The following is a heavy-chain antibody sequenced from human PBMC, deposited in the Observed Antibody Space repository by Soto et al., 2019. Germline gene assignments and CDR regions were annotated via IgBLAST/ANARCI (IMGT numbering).Heavy chain of an antibody. CDR2: IIPIFGTA. D-gene: IGHD3-22*01. V-gene: IGHV1-69*01. J-gene: IGHJ6*02. Sequence: QVQLVQSGAEVKKPGSSVKVSCKASGDTFSSYAISWVRQAPGQGLEWMGGIIPIFGTANYAQKFQDRVTSTADESTSTAYMELSSLRSEDTAVYYCARDGSGYRSRASPMDVWGQGTTVTVSS. CDR1: GDTFSSYA. CDR3: ARDGSGYRSRASPMDV.